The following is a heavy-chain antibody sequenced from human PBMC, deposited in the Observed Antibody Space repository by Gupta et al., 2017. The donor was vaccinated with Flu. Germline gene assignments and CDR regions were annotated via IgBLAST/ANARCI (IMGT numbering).Heavy chain of an antibody. J-gene: IGHJ4*02. V-gene: IGHV3-23*01. CDR2: ISDSGGNT. D-gene: IGHD6-13*01. CDR3: AKGSSSWYYPSLDY. Sequence: QAPGKGLEWVSIISDSGGNTYYADSVKGRFTISRDNSKNTLHLQMNSLRVEDTAVYYCAKGSSSWYYPSLDYWGQGTLVTVSS.